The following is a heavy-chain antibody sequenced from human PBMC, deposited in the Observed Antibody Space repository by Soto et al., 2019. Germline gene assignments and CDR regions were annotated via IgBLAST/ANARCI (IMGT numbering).Heavy chain of an antibody. CDR1: GFTFSSYA. Sequence: EVQLLESGGGLVQPGGSLRLSCAASGFTFSSYAMSWVRQAPGKGLEWVSAISGSGGSTYYADSVKGRFTISRDNSKNTLYLQMNSLRAEDTAVYYCAKRPRFSGSGSYYTTVGYFDYWGQGTLVTVSS. CDR3: AKRPRFSGSGSYYTTVGYFDY. D-gene: IGHD3-10*01. J-gene: IGHJ4*02. CDR2: ISGSGGST. V-gene: IGHV3-23*01.